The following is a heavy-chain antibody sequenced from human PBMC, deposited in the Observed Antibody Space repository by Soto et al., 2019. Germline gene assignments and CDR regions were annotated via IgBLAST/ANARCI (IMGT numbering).Heavy chain of an antibody. CDR3: ARVDYDSRGYYPDY. CDR2: IYYSGST. Sequence: PSETLSLTCTVSGGSISSGVYYWSWIRQPPGKGLEWIGYIYYSGSTSYNPSLKSRVTISVDRTKNQFSLKLSSVTAADTAVYYCARVDYDSRGYYPDYWVREPWSPSPQ. J-gene: IGHJ4*02. D-gene: IGHD3-22*01. CDR1: GGSISSGVYY. V-gene: IGHV4-30-4*01.